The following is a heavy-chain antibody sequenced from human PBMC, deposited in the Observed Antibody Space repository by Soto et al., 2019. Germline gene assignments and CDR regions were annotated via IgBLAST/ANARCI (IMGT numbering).Heavy chain of an antibody. V-gene: IGHV5-51*01. CDR3: ARPSTMVQSGYYYVMDV. D-gene: IGHD3-10*01. J-gene: IGHJ6*02. CDR2: IYPGDSDT. Sequence: GESLKISCKGSGYSFTSYWISWVRQMPGKGLEWMGIIYPGDSDTRYSPSFQGQVTISADKSISTAYLQWSSLKASDTAMYYCARPSTMVQSGYYYVMDVWAQGTTVTGSS. CDR1: GYSFTSYW.